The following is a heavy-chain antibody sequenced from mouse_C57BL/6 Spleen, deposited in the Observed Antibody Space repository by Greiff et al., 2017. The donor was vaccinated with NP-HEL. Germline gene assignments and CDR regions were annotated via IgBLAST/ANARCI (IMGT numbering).Heavy chain of an antibody. D-gene: IGHD1-1*02. CDR2: IRLKSDNYAT. CDR3: TGGGTWC. Sequence: DVKLVESGGGLVQPGGSMKLSCVASGFTFSNYWMNWVRQSPEKGLEWVAQIRLKSDNYATHYAESVKGRFTISRDDSKSSVYLQMNNVRAEDTGIYYCTGGGTWCWGQGTTLTVSS. J-gene: IGHJ2*01. CDR1: GFTFSNYW. V-gene: IGHV6-3*01.